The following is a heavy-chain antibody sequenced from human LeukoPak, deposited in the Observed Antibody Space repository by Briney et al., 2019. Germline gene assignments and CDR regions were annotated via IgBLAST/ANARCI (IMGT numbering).Heavy chain of an antibody. D-gene: IGHD1-26*01. CDR2: ISYDGSNK. Sequence: PGRSLRLSCAASGFTFSSYGMHWVRQAPGKGLEWVAVISYDGSNKYYSDSVKGRFTISRDNSKNTLYLQMNSLRAEDTAVYYCANPQDTGSYYVGLDYWGQGTLVTVSS. CDR1: GFTFSSYG. J-gene: IGHJ4*02. CDR3: ANPQDTGSYYVGLDY. V-gene: IGHV3-30*18.